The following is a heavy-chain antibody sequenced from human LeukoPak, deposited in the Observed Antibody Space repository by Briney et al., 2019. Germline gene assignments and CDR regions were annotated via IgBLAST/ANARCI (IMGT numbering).Heavy chain of an antibody. V-gene: IGHV3-7*03. CDR2: INQDGSDK. Sequence: GESLRLSCAASGFTFTTYWMSWVRQFPGKGLEWVANINQDGSDKYYVDSAKGRFTISRDNAKNSLYLQMNSLRAEDTAVYYCARSYYMDVWGKGTTVTISS. CDR3: ARSYYMDV. CDR1: GFTFTTYW. J-gene: IGHJ6*03.